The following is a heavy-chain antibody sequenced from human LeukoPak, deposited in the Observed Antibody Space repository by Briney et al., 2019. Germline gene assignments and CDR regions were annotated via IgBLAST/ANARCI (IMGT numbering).Heavy chain of an antibody. J-gene: IGHJ4*02. CDR2: INHSGST. D-gene: IGHD3-10*01. CDR1: GGSFSGYY. V-gene: IGHV4-34*01. Sequence: KPSETLSLTCAVYGGSFSGYYWSWIRQPPGKGLEWIGEINHSGSTNYNPSLKSRVTISVDTSKNQFSLKLGSVTAADTAVYYCARVGSGVNGPVDYWGQGTLVTVSS. CDR3: ARVGSGVNGPVDY.